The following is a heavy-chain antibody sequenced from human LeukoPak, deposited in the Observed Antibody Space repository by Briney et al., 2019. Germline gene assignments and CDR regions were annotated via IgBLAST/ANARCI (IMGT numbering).Heavy chain of an antibody. CDR1: GGSISTYY. CDR3: ATAPRGRDTDWFAP. V-gene: IGHV4-59*01. D-gene: IGHD3-10*01. Sequence: PSETLSLACTVSGGSISTYYWNWIRQPPGKGLEWIGYIYHSGSTNYNPSLQSRVTISVDTSKNQFSLKLNSVTTADTAVYYCATAPRGRDTDWFAPWGQGTLVTVSS. J-gene: IGHJ5*02. CDR2: IYHSGST.